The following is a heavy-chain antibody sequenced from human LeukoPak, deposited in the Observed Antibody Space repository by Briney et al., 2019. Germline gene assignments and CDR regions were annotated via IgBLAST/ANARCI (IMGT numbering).Heavy chain of an antibody. CDR2: INHSGYT. J-gene: IGHJ4*02. Sequence: SETLSLTCAVSGVSFDDYYWSWVRQTPGKGLQWIGEINHSGYTNDSPSLKSRVTLSIDTSRKQFSLNLRSVTVADAGIYYCTRMTTGHDYWGQGTLVTVSS. V-gene: IGHV4-34*01. D-gene: IGHD4-17*01. CDR3: TRMTTGHDY. CDR1: GVSFDDYY.